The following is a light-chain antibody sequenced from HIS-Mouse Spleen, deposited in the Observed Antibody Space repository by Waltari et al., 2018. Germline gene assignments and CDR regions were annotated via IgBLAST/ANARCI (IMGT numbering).Light chain of an antibody. CDR1: QGVSSY. J-gene: IGKJ5*01. CDR3: QQRSNWPIT. V-gene: IGKV3-11*01. CDR2: DAS. Sequence: EIVLPQSPATLSLSPGERATPPCRASQGVSSYLAWYQQKPGQAPRLLIYDASNRATGIPARFSGSGSGTDFTLTISSLEPEDFAVYYCQQRSNWPITFGQGTRLEIK.